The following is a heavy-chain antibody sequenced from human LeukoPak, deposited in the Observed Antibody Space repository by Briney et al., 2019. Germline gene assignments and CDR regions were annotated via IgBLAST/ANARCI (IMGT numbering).Heavy chain of an antibody. CDR2: MNPNSGNT. CDR3: ARPLAADAFDI. D-gene: IGHD3-16*02. V-gene: IGHV1-8*02. Sequence: ASVKVSCKASGYTFTSYYMHWVRQAPGQGLEWMGWMNPNSGNTGYAQKFQGRVTMTRNTSISTAYMELSSLRSEDTAVYYCARPLAADAFDIWGQGTMVTVSS. J-gene: IGHJ3*02. CDR1: GYTFTSYY.